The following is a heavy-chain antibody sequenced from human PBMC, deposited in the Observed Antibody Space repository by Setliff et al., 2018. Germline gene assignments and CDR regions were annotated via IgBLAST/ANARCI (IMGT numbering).Heavy chain of an antibody. D-gene: IGHD6-6*01. CDR3: ARGRNIAARLLDS. V-gene: IGHV4-38-2*01. Sequence: PSETLSLTCAVSGFSISSGYYWGWIRQPPGKGLEWIVNIHHSGKAYYNPSLKSRVTMSVDTSGDQFSLKLISVTAADTAVYYCARGRNIAARLLDSWGQGTLVTVSS. CDR1: GFSISSGYY. J-gene: IGHJ4*02. CDR2: IHHSGKA.